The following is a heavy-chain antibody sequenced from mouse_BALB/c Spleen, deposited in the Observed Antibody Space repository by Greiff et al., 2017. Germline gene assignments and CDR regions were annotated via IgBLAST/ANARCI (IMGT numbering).Heavy chain of an antibody. J-gene: IGHJ3*01. D-gene: IGHD2-4*01. CDR3: ARFWIYDDYDGFAY. CDR1: GYTFTSYW. Sequence: VQLQQSGAELAKPGASVKMSCKASGYTFTSYWMHWVKQRPGQGLEWIGYINPSTGYTEYNQKFKDKATLTADKSSSTAYMQLSSLTSEDSAVYYCARFWIYDDYDGFAYWGQGTLVTVSA. V-gene: IGHV1-7*01. CDR2: INPSTGYT.